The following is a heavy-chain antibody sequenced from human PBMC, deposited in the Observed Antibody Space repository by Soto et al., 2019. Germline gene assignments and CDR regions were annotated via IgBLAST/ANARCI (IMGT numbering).Heavy chain of an antibody. CDR1: GGTFSSYA. D-gene: IGHD4-4*01. CDR2: IIPIFGTA. CDR3: ARGSVTPKYCYYGMDV. Sequence: SVKVSCKASGGTFSSYAISWVRQAPGQGLEWMGGIIPIFGTANYAQKFQGRVTITADESTSTAYMELSSLRSEDTAVYYCARGSVTPKYCYYGMDVWVQGTKVPVSS. V-gene: IGHV1-69*13. J-gene: IGHJ6*02.